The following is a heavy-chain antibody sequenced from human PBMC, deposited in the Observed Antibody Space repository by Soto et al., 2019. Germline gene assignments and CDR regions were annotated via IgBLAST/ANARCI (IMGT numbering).Heavy chain of an antibody. CDR1: GFSFSRHA. V-gene: IGHV3-23*01. CDR3: ARGADFWSAYYYYMDV. D-gene: IGHD3-3*01. CDR2: ISFSGDST. Sequence: AQLLESGGGLVQPGGSLRLSCAASGFSFSRHAMSWVRQAPGKGLEWVSAISFSGDSTYYADSVRGRFTISRDNSKNTQCLQMNSLRAEDTAVYYCARGADFWSAYYYYMDVWGKGTTVTVSS. J-gene: IGHJ6*03.